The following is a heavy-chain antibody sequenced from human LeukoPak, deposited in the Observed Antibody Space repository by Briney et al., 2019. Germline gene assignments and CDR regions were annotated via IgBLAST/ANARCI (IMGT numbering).Heavy chain of an antibody. Sequence: SETLSLTCAVSGGSISSGGYSWSWIRQPPGKGLEWIGYIYYSGSTYYNPSLKSRVTISVDTSKNQFSLKLSSVTAADTAVYYCARALTVVTAKNYYYYMDVWGKGTTVTVSS. CDR3: ARALTVVTAKNYYYYMDV. CDR1: GGSISSGGYS. CDR2: IYYSGST. V-gene: IGHV4-30-4*07. J-gene: IGHJ6*03. D-gene: IGHD4-23*01.